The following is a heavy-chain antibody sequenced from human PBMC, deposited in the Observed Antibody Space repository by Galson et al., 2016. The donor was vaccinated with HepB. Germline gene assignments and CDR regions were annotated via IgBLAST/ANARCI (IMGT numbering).Heavy chain of an antibody. V-gene: IGHV1-18*01. D-gene: IGHD6-13*01. CDR2: ISAYNGNT. CDR1: AYTFTSYG. CDR3: ARDTPGIDAVGTGMSYYYYGMHV. Sequence: SVKVSCKASAYTFTSYGVSWVRQAPGQGLEWMGWISAYNGNTKYAQKVQGRVTMTTDTSTNTAYMELRSLRSDDTAVYYCARDTPGIDAVGTGMSYYYYGMHVWGQGTTVTVSS. J-gene: IGHJ6*02.